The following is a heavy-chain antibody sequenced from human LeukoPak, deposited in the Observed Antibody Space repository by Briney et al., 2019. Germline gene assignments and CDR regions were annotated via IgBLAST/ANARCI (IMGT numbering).Heavy chain of an antibody. CDR3: SKDVNSHCRGDCSDY. CDR2: IRHDGSNK. CDR1: GFTFSKYG. J-gene: IGHJ4*02. D-gene: IGHD2-15*01. Sequence: PGGSLRLSCAASGFTFSKYGMHWVRQAPGKGLEWVAFIRHDGSNKYYAEFVKGRFTISRDNSENTVDLQMHSLRLEDTAIYYCSKDVNSHCRGDCSDYWGQGTLVIVSS. V-gene: IGHV3-30*02.